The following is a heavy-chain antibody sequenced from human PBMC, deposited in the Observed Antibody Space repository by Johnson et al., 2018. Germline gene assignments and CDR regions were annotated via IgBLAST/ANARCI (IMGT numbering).Heavy chain of an antibody. CDR2: FFYDGTQR. Sequence: QVQLVESGGGVVQPGTSLRLSCAASGFTFGDYGMHWVRHAPGKGLEWVAIFFYDGTQRYYADSVKGRFTISRDNSKNTLFLERYRLRAEDSAFFSCGRGRPSGWPMDGFALGGQGTMVTSSS. J-gene: IGHJ3*01. D-gene: IGHD6-19*01. CDR1: GFTFGDYG. V-gene: IGHV3-30*03. CDR3: GRGRPSGWPMDGFAL.